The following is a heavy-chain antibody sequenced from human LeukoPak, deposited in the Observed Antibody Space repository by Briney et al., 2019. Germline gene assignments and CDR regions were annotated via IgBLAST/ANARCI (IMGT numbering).Heavy chain of an antibody. J-gene: IGHJ4*02. D-gene: IGHD3-10*01. CDR1: GFTFSSNG. CDR3: ARTYYYGSGSYYYFDY. CDR2: ITGSGGSS. V-gene: IGHV3-23*01. Sequence: GSLRLSCAASGFTFSSNGMSWVRQAPGKGLEWVSVITGSGGSSYYIDSVRGRFTISRDNSKNTLYLQMNSLRAEDTAVYYCARTYYYGSGSYYYFDYWGQGTLVTVSS.